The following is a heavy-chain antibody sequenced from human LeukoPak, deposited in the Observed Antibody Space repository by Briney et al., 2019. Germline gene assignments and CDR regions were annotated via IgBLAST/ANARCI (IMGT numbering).Heavy chain of an antibody. CDR2: IYYSGST. CDR3: AAQVGGYYYYFDY. D-gene: IGHD3-22*01. V-gene: IGHV4-39*07. J-gene: IGHJ4*02. Sequence: SETLSLTCTVSGGSISSSSYYWGWIRQPPGKGLEWIGSIYYSGSTYYNPSLKSRVTISVDTSKNQFSLKLSSVTAADTAVYYCAAQVGGYYYYFDYWGQGTLVTVSS. CDR1: GGSISSSSYY.